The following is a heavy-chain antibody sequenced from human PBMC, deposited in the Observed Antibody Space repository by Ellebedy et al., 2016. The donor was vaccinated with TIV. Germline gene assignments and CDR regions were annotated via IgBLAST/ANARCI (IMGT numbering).Heavy chain of an antibody. Sequence: SETLSLTXTVSGGSISSGGYYWSWIRQHPGKGLEWIGYIYYSGSTYYNPSLKSRVTISVDTSKNQFSLKLSSVTAADTAVYYCASITVATDVLDIWGQGTMVTVSS. V-gene: IGHV4-31*03. CDR1: GGSISSGGYY. J-gene: IGHJ3*02. CDR3: ASITVATDVLDI. D-gene: IGHD4-11*01. CDR2: IYYSGST.